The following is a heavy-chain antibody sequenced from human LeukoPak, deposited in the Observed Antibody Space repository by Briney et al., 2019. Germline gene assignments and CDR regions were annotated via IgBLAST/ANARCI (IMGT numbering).Heavy chain of an antibody. V-gene: IGHV3-21*01. CDR3: AELGITMIGGV. CDR1: GFTFSSYS. D-gene: IGHD3-10*02. Sequence: GGSLRLSCAASGFTFSSYSMNWVRQAPGKGLEWVSSISSNSTYIYYADSVKGRFTISRDNAKNSLYLQMNSLRAEDTAVYYCAELGITMIGGVWGKGTTVTISS. CDR2: ISSNSTYI. J-gene: IGHJ6*04.